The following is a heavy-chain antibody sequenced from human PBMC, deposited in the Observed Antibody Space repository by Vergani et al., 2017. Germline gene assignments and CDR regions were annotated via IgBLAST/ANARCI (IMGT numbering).Heavy chain of an antibody. J-gene: IGHJ6*02. Sequence: QVQLLQSGSELKKPGASVRISCEASGYTFTSYGISWVRQAPGQGLEWMGWISAYNGNTNYAQKLQGRVTMTTDTSTSTAYMELRSLRSDDTAVYYCARDPDIVVVPAAPYYYYYYGMDVWGQGP. CDR3: ARDPDIVVVPAAPYYYYYYGMDV. CDR1: GYTFTSYG. CDR2: ISAYNGNT. V-gene: IGHV1-18*04. D-gene: IGHD2-2*01.